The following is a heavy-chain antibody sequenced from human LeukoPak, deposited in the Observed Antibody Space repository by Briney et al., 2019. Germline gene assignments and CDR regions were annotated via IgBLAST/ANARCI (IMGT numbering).Heavy chain of an antibody. CDR1: GFTFSSYA. J-gene: IGHJ4*02. Sequence: GGSLRLSCAASGFTFSSYAMSWIRQAPGKGLEWVSYISSSGSTIYYADSVKGRFTISRDNAKNSLYLQMNSLRAEDTAVYYCARPDTYYYDSSGYNGYWGQGTLVTVTS. V-gene: IGHV3-11*01. D-gene: IGHD3-22*01. CDR3: ARPDTYYYDSSGYNGY. CDR2: ISSSGSTI.